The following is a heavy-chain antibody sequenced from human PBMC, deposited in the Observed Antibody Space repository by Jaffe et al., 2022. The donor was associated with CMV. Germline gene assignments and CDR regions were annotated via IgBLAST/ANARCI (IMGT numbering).Heavy chain of an antibody. V-gene: IGHV4-59*08. D-gene: IGHD6-25*01. J-gene: IGHJ6*03. CDR1: YAAITSYY. Sequence: QVQLRESGPGLVEPSETLSLTCSVSYAAITSYYWGWIRQAPGKGLEWIGNLYYAGSTSYNPSLRSRVTISVDPSHLAFSLRLKSVTAADTGTYYCARLGGSTPFNFYMDVWGIGTTVNVFS. CDR2: LYYAGST. CDR3: ARLGGSTPFNFYMDV.